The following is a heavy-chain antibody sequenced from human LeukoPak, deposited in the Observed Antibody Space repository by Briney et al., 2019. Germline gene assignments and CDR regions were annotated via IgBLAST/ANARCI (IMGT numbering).Heavy chain of an antibody. CDR3: AKYYGPGSYYNFWFDP. D-gene: IGHD3-10*01. J-gene: IGHJ5*02. Sequence: GGSLRLSCVASGLTFSRYVMSWVRQTPGKGLEWVSAISGGGDATSYTDSVKGRLTISRDNSKNTLYLQINNLRAEDTAVYYCAKYYGPGSYYNFWFDPWGQGTLVTVSS. CDR1: GLTFSRYV. V-gene: IGHV3-23*01. CDR2: ISGGGDAT.